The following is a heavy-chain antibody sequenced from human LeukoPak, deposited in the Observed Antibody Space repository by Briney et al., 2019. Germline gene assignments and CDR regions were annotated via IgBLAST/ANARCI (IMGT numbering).Heavy chain of an antibody. J-gene: IGHJ4*02. CDR1: GATVNSNY. CDR2: IYAGGST. CDR3: ARNAHFDY. D-gene: IGHD1-1*01. Sequence: PGGSLRLSCAVSGATVNSNYMSWVRQAPGKGLEWVSVIYAGGSTYYRDSVRGRFTISRDISKNTLYLQMNSLRAEDTARYYCARNAHFDYWGQGTLVTVSS. V-gene: IGHV3-66*02.